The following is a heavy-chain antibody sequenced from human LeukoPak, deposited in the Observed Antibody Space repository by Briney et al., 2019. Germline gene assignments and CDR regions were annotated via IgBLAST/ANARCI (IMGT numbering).Heavy chain of an antibody. D-gene: IGHD2-21*02. Sequence: GASVKVSCKASGYTFTNYGISWVRQAPGQGLEWMGWISVYNGNTNYAQKLQGRVTMTTDTSTSTAYMELRSLRSDDTAVYYCARGRRHKTAYCGGDCSSPKYYYYMDVWGKGTTVTVSS. CDR1: GYTFTNYG. CDR2: ISVYNGNT. V-gene: IGHV1-18*01. CDR3: ARGRRHKTAYCGGDCSSPKYYYYMDV. J-gene: IGHJ6*03.